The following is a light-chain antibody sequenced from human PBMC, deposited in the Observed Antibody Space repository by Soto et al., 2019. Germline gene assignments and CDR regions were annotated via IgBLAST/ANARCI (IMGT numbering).Light chain of an antibody. CDR1: DIGSES. CDR3: QVWDSGSDHYV. CDR2: DDS. J-gene: IGLJ1*01. V-gene: IGLV3-21*02. Sequence: SYELTQPPSVSVAPGQTARITCGGNDIGSESVHWYQQKPRQAPVLVVYDDSDRPSGIPERFSGSNSGNTASLTISGVEAGDEADYYCQVWDSGSDHYVFGSGTKLTVL.